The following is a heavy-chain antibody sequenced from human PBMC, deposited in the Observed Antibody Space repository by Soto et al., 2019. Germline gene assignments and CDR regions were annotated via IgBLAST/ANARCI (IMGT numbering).Heavy chain of an antibody. V-gene: IGHV3-11*06. CDR3: ARSLGDYYDSSGYHGIHYYYGMDV. J-gene: IGHJ6*02. CDR1: GFTFSDYY. Sequence: PGGSLRLSCAASGFTFSDYYMSWIRQAPGKGLEWVSYISSSSSYTNYADSVKGRFTISRDNAKNSLYLQMNSLRAEDTAVYYCARSLGDYYDSSGYHGIHYYYGMDVWGQGTTVTVSS. CDR2: ISSSSSYT. D-gene: IGHD3-22*01.